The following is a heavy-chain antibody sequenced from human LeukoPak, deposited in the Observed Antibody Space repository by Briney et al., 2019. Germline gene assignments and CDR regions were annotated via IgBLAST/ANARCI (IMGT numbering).Heavy chain of an antibody. CDR2: INQDGTEK. J-gene: IGHJ4*02. Sequence: GESLRLSCAASGFSFSTYWMSWVRQAPGKGLEWVANINQDGTEKYYVDSVKGRFTISRDNSKNTLYLQMNSLRAEDTAVYYCAKHKWIQLWLFDYWGQGTLVTVSS. V-gene: IGHV3-7*01. D-gene: IGHD5-18*01. CDR1: GFSFSTYW. CDR3: AKHKWIQLWLFDY.